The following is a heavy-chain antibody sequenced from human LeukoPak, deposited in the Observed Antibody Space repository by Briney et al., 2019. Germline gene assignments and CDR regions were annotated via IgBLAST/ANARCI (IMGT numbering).Heavy chain of an antibody. D-gene: IGHD3-16*01. V-gene: IGHV1-46*01. CDR1: GYTFTSYY. CDR3: ARAGGIYFDY. CDR2: INASGGST. Sequence: ASVTVSFKASGYTFTSYYIHWVRQAPGQGLEGMGIINASGGSTTYAQKFQGRVTMTRDTSTRTVYMELSSLRSEDTAVYYCARAGGIYFDYWGQGTLVTVSS. J-gene: IGHJ4*02.